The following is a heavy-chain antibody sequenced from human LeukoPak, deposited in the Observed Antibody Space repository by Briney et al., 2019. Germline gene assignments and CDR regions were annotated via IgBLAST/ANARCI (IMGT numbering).Heavy chain of an antibody. CDR2: ISGSGVST. CDR3: ARDGYYYDSSGYSY. D-gene: IGHD3-22*01. Sequence: PGGSLRLSCAASGFRFSSYAMSWVRQAPGKGLEWVSAISGSGVSTYYADSVKGRFTVSRDNSKNTLYLQMNSLRAEDTAVYYCARDGYYYDSSGYSYWGQGTLVTVSS. CDR1: GFRFSSYA. J-gene: IGHJ4*02. V-gene: IGHV3-23*01.